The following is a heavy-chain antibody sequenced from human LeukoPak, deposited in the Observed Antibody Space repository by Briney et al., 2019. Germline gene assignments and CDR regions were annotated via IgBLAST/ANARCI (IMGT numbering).Heavy chain of an antibody. CDR2: INHSGST. CDR3: ARDPPRYYYGFPFDI. V-gene: IGHV4-34*01. D-gene: IGHD3-10*01. Sequence: SQTLSLTSAVYGGSFRGYYWSWIRQPPGKGLEWIGEINHSGSTNYNPSLKSRVTISVDTSKNQFSLKLSSVTAADTAVYYCARDPPRYYYGFPFDIWGQGTMVTVSS. CDR1: GGSFRGYY. J-gene: IGHJ3*02.